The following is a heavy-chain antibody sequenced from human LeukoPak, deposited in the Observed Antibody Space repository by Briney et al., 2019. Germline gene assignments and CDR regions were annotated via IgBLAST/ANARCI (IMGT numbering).Heavy chain of an antibody. CDR2: VHHSGST. V-gene: IGHV4-39*01. D-gene: IGHD3-16*02. CDR3: ARRGGYHDLRDY. J-gene: IGHJ4*02. Sequence: PSETLSLTCTVSGGSISSPSYYWAWLRRPPGQELDEIKTVHHSGSTYDNPSLENRLTTSADTSKNQFFLNLSSVTAADTAVYYCARRGGYHDLRDYWGQGTLVTVSS. CDR1: GGSISSPSYY.